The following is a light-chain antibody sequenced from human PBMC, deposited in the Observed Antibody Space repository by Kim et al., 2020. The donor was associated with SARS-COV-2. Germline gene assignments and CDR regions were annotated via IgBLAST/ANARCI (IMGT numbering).Light chain of an antibody. CDR2: AAS. Sequence: EIALTQSPGTLSLSPGESATLSCRASQSINSRSLTWYQQKPGQAPRLLVYAASSRATGIPDRFSGSGSGTDFTLTISRLEPEDSAVYYYQQYADPSYTFGHGTKLEI. V-gene: IGKV3-20*01. J-gene: IGKJ2*01. CDR3: QQYADPSYT. CDR1: QSINSRS.